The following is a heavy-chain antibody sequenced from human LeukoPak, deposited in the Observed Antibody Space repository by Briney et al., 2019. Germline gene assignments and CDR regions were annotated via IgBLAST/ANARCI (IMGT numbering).Heavy chain of an antibody. CDR3: ARGAYYYED. CDR1: GFTFRTYW. Sequence: GGSLRLSCAASGFTFRTYWMHWVRQAPGKGLVWVSRINTDGRSTSYADSVKGRFTVSRDNSKDTLYLQMNSLRANDTAVYYCARGAYYYEDWGQGTLVTVSS. J-gene: IGHJ4*02. V-gene: IGHV3-74*01. CDR2: INTDGRST. D-gene: IGHD3-22*01.